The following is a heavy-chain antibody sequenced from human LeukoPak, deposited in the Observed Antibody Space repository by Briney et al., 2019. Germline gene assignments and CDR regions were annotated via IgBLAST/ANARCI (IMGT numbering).Heavy chain of an antibody. D-gene: IGHD2-15*01. V-gene: IGHV4-34*01. CDR3: ARGGYCGGGSCYRKNAFEI. J-gene: IGHJ3*02. CDR1: GGSFSNYY. Sequence: SETLSLTCAVYGGSFSNYYWSWIRQPPGKGLEWIGEINHSGSTNYNPSLKSRVTISLDTSKNQFSLKLSSVTAADTAVYYCARGGYCGGGSCYRKNAFEIWGQGTLVTVSS. CDR2: INHSGST.